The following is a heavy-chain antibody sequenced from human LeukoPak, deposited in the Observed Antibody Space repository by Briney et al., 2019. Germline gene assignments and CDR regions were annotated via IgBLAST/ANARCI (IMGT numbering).Heavy chain of an antibody. V-gene: IGHV4-59*12. CDR1: GGSIGSYY. CDR2: IYYSGST. D-gene: IGHD4-17*01. J-gene: IGHJ6*03. CDR3: ARAYGDYRYYYYYMDV. Sequence: PSETLSLTCTVSGGSIGSYYWSWIRQPPGKGLEWIGYIYYSGSTNYNPSLKSRVTISVDTSKNQFSLKLSSVTAADTAVYYCARAYGDYRYYYYYMDVWGKGTTVTVSS.